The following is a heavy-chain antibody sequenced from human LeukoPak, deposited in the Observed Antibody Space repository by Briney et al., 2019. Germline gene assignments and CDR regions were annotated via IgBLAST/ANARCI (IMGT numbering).Heavy chain of an antibody. CDR3: ARRIVGATKGRYYFDY. CDR1: GGSISSSNW. V-gene: IGHV4-4*02. J-gene: IGHJ4*02. Sequence: SGTLSLTCAVSGGSISSSNWWSWVRQPPGKVLEWIGEIYHSGSTNYNPSLKSRVTISVDKSKNQFSLKLSSVTAADTAVYYCARRIVGATKGRYYFDYWGQGTLVTVSS. CDR2: IYHSGST. D-gene: IGHD1-26*01.